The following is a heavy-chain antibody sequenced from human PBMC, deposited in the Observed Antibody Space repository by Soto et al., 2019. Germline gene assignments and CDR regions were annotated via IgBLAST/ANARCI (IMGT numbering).Heavy chain of an antibody. D-gene: IGHD3-3*01. Sequence: ASVKVSCKASGGTFSRYAISWVRQAPGQGLEWMGGIIPIFGTANYAQKFQGRVTITADESTSTAYMELSSLRSEDTAVYYCARGSFGVVITRHYYYGMDVWGQGTTVTAP. J-gene: IGHJ6*02. CDR2: IIPIFGTA. V-gene: IGHV1-69*13. CDR1: GGTFSRYA. CDR3: ARGSFGVVITRHYYYGMDV.